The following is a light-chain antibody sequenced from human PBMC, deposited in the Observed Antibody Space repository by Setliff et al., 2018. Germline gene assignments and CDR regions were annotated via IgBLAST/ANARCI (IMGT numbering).Light chain of an antibody. CDR2: DVS. CDR1: SSDVGSYDF. J-gene: IGLJ1*01. CDR3: CAYTASTTYV. Sequence: QSVLTQPASVSGSPGQSITISCSGTSSDVGSYDFVSWYQQHPGKVPKLIIHDVSNRPSGVSNRFSGAKAGNTASLTISGLQAEDEADYYCCAYTASTTYVFVNGTKVTVL. V-gene: IGLV2-14*03.